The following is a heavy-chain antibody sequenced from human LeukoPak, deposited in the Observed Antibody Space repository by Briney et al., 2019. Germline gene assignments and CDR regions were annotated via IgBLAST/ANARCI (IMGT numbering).Heavy chain of an antibody. J-gene: IGHJ4*02. CDR1: GFTFSSYW. V-gene: IGHV3-74*01. Sequence: PGGSLRLSCAASGFTFSSYWMHWVRQAPGKGLVWVSRINSDRSNTSYADSVKGRFTISRDNAKNTLYLQMNSLRAEDTAVYYCASDPGYSYGDRDPGGGYWGQGTLVTVSS. CDR3: ASDPGYSYGDRDPGGGY. D-gene: IGHD5-18*01. CDR2: INSDRSNT.